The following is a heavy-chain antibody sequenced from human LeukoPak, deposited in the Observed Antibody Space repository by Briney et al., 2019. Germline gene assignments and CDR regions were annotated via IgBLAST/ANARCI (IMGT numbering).Heavy chain of an antibody. D-gene: IGHD3-3*01. J-gene: IGHJ4*02. CDR2: ISYDGSNK. CDR1: GFTFSSYA. V-gene: IGHV3-30*04. Sequence: GGSLRLSCAASGFTFSSYAMHWVRQAPGKGLEWVAVISYDGSNKYYADSVKGRFTISRDNSKNTLYLQMNSLRAEDTAVYYCARPPPYDFWSGYYSAALDYWGQGTLVTVSS. CDR3: ARPPPYDFWSGYYSAALDY.